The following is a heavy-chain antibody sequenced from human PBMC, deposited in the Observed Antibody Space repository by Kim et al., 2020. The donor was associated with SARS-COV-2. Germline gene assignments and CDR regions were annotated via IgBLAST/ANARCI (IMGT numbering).Heavy chain of an antibody. CDR2: IYYSGST. J-gene: IGHJ4*02. V-gene: IGHV4-39*01. CDR3: AWSYYDFWSGYYPFDY. Sequence: SETLSLTCTVSGGSISSSSYYWGWIRQPPGKGLEWIGSIYYSGSTYYNPSLKSRVTISVDKSKNQFSLKLSSVTAADTAVYYCAWSYYDFWSGYYPFDYWGQGTLVTVSS. CDR1: GGSISSSSYY. D-gene: IGHD3-3*01.